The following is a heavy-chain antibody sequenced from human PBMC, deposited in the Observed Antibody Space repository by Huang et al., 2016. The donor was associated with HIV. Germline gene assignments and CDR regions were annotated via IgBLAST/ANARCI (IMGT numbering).Heavy chain of an antibody. CDR1: GGSFSGHY. CDR3: ARMFKYDSGGYWGNDAFDI. CDR2: NSDSGST. J-gene: IGHJ3*02. Sequence: QVQLQQWGAELLKPSETLYLTCAVSGGSFSGHYWTWSRQPPGRGLEWIGENSDSGSTTYNPSRKSRFTISGDTSQSQFSLKLNSVTAADTAIYYCARMFKYDSGGYWGNDAFDIWGQGTMVTVSS. D-gene: IGHD3-22*01. V-gene: IGHV4-34*02.